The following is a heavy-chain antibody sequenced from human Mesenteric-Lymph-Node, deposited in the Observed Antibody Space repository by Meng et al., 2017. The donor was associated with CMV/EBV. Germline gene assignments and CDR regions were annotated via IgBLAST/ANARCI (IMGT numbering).Heavy chain of an antibody. CDR3: ARVRGYSYGYSRHFDY. J-gene: IGHJ4*02. CDR1: GGSFSGYY. V-gene: IGHV4-34*01. Sequence: YGGSFSGYYWSWIRQPPGKGLEWIGEINHSGSTNYNPSLKSRVTISVDTSKNQFSLKLSSVTAADTAVYYCARVRGYSYGYSRHFDYWGQGTLVTVSS. D-gene: IGHD5-18*01. CDR2: INHSGST.